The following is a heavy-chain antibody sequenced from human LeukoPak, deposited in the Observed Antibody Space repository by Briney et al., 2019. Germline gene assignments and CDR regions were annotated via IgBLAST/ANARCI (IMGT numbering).Heavy chain of an antibody. V-gene: IGHV4-34*01. D-gene: IGHD3-10*01. CDR3: ARGRFTGGGFGELHD. CDR2: ISHSGNT. Sequence: SETLSLACAEYGGSFSGYYCSWIRQAPGEGLEWIGEISHSGNTNYNPSLKSRVTISVDTSKNQISLRLNSVTAADTAVYSCARGRFTGGGFGELHDWGPGTLVTVSS. J-gene: IGHJ4*02. CDR1: GGSFSGYY.